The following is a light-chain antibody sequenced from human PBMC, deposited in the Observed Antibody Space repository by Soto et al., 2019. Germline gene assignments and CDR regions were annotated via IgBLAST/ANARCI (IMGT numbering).Light chain of an antibody. CDR2: DAS. CDR3: QQYNSYSPTT. Sequence: DIQMTQSPSTLSASVGDGVTITCRASQSISNRLAWYQQRPGKAPKYLIYDASTLDSGVPSRFSGSGSGTEFTLTISSLQPDDFATYYCQQYNSYSPTTFGQGTRLEIK. V-gene: IGKV1-5*01. CDR1: QSISNR. J-gene: IGKJ5*01.